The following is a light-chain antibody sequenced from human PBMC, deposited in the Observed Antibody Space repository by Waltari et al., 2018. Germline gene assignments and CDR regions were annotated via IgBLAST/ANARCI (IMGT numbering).Light chain of an antibody. V-gene: IGLV2-14*03. CDR3: SSYIGSSTLEL. CDR2: DVS. CDR1: SSDVGGYNY. Sequence: QSALTQPASVSGSPGQSITISCTGTSSDVGGYNYVSWYQQHQGTAPKLIIFDVSDRPSGVSNRFSGSKSGNTASLTISGLQAEDEADYYCSSYIGSSTLELFGGGTSLTVL. J-gene: IGLJ2*01.